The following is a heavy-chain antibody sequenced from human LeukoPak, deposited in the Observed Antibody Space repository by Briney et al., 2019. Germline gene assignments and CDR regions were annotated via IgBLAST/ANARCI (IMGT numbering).Heavy chain of an antibody. CDR1: GGSITSHSW. CDR2: IYHGGDT. J-gene: IGHJ4*02. Sequence: SETLSLTCAVSGGSITSHSWWSWVRQPPGKGLEWIGEIYHGGDTNYDPSLKSRVTISVDTSKNQFSLKLSSVTAADTAVYYCASIEGLRSKGRMDYWGQGTLVTVSS. D-gene: IGHD4-17*01. V-gene: IGHV4-4*02. CDR3: ASIEGLRSKGRMDY.